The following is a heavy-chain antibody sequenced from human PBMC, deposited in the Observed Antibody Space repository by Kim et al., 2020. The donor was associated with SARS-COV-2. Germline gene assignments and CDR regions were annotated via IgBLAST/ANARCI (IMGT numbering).Heavy chain of an antibody. CDR1: GGSFSGYY. D-gene: IGHD6-19*01. CDR2: INHSGST. J-gene: IGHJ4*02. CDR3: ARGAVAGLTNSRVAGTRGLYYFDY. V-gene: IGHV4-34*01. Sequence: SETLSLTCAVYGGSFSGYYWSWIRQPPGKGLEWIGEINHSGSTNYNPSLKSRVTISVDTSKNQFSLKLSSVTAADTAVYYCARGAVAGLTNSRVAGTRGLYYFDYWGQGTLVTVSS.